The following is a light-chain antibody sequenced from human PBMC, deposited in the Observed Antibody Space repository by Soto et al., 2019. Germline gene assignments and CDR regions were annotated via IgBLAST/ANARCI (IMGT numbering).Light chain of an antibody. CDR3: AALDDSLSGVV. J-gene: IGLJ2*01. V-gene: IGLV1-44*01. CDR1: NSNIGSNT. Sequence: QPVLTQPPSASGTPGLRVTISCSGSNSNIGSNTVNWYHQLPGTAPKLLIYSNNQRPSGVPDRFSGSKSGTSASLVISGLQSDDEADYYCAALDDSLSGVVFGGGTKVTVL. CDR2: SNN.